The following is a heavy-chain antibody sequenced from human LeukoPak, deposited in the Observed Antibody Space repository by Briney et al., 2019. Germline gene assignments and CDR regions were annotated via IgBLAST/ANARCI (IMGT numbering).Heavy chain of an antibody. CDR3: ARGWLAETTVVTPYNY. D-gene: IGHD4-23*01. CDR1: GGTFSSYA. J-gene: IGHJ4*02. CDR2: IIPIFGTP. V-gene: IGHV1-69*13. Sequence: SVKVSCKASGGTFSSYAINWVRQAPGQGLEWMGGIIPIFGTPNYAQKFQGRVTITAVESMSTAYMELSSLRSEDTAVYYCARGWLAETTVVTPYNYWDQGTLVTVSP.